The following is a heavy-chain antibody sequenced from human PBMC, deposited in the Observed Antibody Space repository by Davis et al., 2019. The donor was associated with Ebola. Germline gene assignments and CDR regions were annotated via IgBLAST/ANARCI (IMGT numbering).Heavy chain of an antibody. J-gene: IGHJ2*01. CDR3: ARVPLHLAAASDWYFDL. Sequence: SETLSLTCTVSGGSISSYYWSWIRQPPGKGLEWIGYIYYSGSTNYNPSLKSRVTISVDTSKNQFSLKLSSVTAADTAVYYCARVPLHLAAASDWYFDLWGRGTLVTVSS. CDR2: IYYSGST. V-gene: IGHV4-59*01. D-gene: IGHD6-13*01. CDR1: GGSISSYY.